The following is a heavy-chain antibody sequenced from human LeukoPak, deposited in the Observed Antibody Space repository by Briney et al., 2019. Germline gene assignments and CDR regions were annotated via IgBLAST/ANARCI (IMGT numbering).Heavy chain of an antibody. CDR3: AKEHSSSWYVYYYYGMDV. CDR1: GFTFSSYA. J-gene: IGHJ6*02. Sequence: GGSLRLSCAASGFTFSSYAMSWVRQAPGKGLEWVSAISGSGGSTYYADSVKGRFTISRDNSKNTLYLQMNSLRAEDTAVYYCAKEHSSSWYVYYYYGMDVWGQGTTVTVSS. CDR2: ISGSGGST. D-gene: IGHD6-13*01. V-gene: IGHV3-23*01.